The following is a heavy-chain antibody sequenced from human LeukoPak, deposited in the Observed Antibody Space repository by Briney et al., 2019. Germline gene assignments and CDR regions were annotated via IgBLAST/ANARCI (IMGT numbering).Heavy chain of an antibody. CDR2: ISGSGGST. V-gene: IGHV3-23*01. J-gene: IGHJ4*02. CDR3: AKSLPTRTVTTGYFDY. CDR1: GFTFSSYA. Sequence: GGSLRLSCAASGFTFSSYAMSWVRQAPGKGLEWVSAISGSGGSTYYADSVKGRFTISRDNSKNTLYLQMNSLRAEDTAVYYCAKSLPTRTVTTGYFDYWGQGTLVTVSS. D-gene: IGHD4-17*01.